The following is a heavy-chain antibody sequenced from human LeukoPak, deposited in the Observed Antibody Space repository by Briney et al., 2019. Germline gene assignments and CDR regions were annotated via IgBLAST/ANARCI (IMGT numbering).Heavy chain of an antibody. Sequence: SETLSLTCTDSGGSISSYYWSWIRQPPGKGLEWIGYIYTSGSTNYNPSLKSRVTISVDTSKNQFSLKLSSVTAADTAVHYCARGVFYYYYMDVWGKGTTVTVSS. CDR2: IYTSGST. V-gene: IGHV4-4*09. D-gene: IGHD3-10*01. J-gene: IGHJ6*03. CDR3: ARGVFYYYYMDV. CDR1: GGSISSYY.